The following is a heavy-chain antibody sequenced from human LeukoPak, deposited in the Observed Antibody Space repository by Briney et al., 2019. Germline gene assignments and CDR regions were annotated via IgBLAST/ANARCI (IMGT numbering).Heavy chain of an antibody. CDR1: GFTFSDYW. CDR3: AKGSSGSCYWTSDY. Sequence: GGSLRLSCAASGFTFSDYWMTWVRQAPGKGLEWVSSICGGGGGTYYADSVKGRFTISRDNSKNTLYLQMNSLRAEDTALYYCAKGSSGSCYWTSDYWGQGTLVTVSP. J-gene: IGHJ4*02. V-gene: IGHV3-23*01. D-gene: IGHD2-15*01. CDR2: ICGGGGGT.